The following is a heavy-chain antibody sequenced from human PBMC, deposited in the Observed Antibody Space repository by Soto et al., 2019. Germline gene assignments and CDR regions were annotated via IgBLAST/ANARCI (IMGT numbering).Heavy chain of an antibody. V-gene: IGHV3-23*01. CDR3: AKSAAGWIAVAGIEYFKH. Sequence: GGSLRLSCAASGFTFSSYAMSWVRQAPGKGLEWVSAIRCSGGSTYYADSVKGRFTISRHNSKNTLYLEMNSLRAEDTAVYTCAKSAAGWIAVAGIEYFKHLGQGSLVTVSS. D-gene: IGHD6-19*01. J-gene: IGHJ1*01. CDR2: IRCSGGST. CDR1: GFTFSSYA.